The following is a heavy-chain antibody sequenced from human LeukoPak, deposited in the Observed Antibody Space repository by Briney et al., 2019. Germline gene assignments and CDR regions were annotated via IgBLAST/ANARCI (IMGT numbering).Heavy chain of an antibody. CDR2: ISSSGSTI. D-gene: IGHD6-19*01. Sequence: SGGSQTLFCAASGFTFSSYEMNWVRQAPGKGLEWVSYISSSGSTIYYADSVKGRFTISRDNAKNSLYLQMNSLRAEDTAVYYCASPGSIAVAGTAFDYWGQGTLVTVSS. V-gene: IGHV3-48*03. CDR1: GFTFSSYE. J-gene: IGHJ4*02. CDR3: ASPGSIAVAGTAFDY.